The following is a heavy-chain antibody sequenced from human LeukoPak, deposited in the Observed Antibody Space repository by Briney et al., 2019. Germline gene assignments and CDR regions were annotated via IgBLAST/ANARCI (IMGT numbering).Heavy chain of an antibody. CDR1: GGSFSGYY. CDR3: ARGLSCTGGSCV. V-gene: IGHV4-34*01. D-gene: IGHD2-15*01. J-gene: IGHJ4*02. CDR2: INHSGDT. Sequence: SETLSLTCAVYGGSFSGYYWSWVRQPPGKGLEWIGEINHSGDTNYNAPLKSRVTISVDTSKNQFSLKLNSVTAADTAVYYCARGLSCTGGSCVWGQGTLVTVSS.